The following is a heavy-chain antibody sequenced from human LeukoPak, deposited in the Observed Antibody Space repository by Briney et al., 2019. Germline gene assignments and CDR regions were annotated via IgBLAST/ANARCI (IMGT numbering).Heavy chain of an antibody. CDR2: IIPIFGTA. CDR3: ATFQSIAADGSTQNHDY. D-gene: IGHD6-6*01. CDR1: RGTFSSYA. J-gene: IGHJ4*02. Sequence: SVKVSCKASRGTFSSYAISWVRQAPGQGLEWMGGIIPIFGTANYAQKFQGRVTITTDESTSTAYMELSSLRSEDTAVYYCATFQSIAADGSTQNHDYWGQGTLVTVSS. V-gene: IGHV1-69*05.